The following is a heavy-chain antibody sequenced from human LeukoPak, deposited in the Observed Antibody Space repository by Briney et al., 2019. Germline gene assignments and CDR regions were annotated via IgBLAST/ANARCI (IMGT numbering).Heavy chain of an antibody. V-gene: IGHV3-30*04. D-gene: IGHD2-2*01. J-gene: IGHJ4*02. CDR3: AREGDDIVVVPAAMPCYFDY. Sequence: GGSLRLSCAASGFTFSSYAMHWVRQAPGKGLEWVAVTSYDGSTKYYADSVKGRFTISRDNSKNTLYLQMNSLRAEDTAVYYCAREGDDIVVVPAAMPCYFDYWGQGTLVTVSS. CDR1: GFTFSSYA. CDR2: TSYDGSTK.